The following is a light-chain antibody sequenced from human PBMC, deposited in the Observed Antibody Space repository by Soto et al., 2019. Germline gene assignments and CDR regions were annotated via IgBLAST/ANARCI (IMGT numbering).Light chain of an antibody. CDR3: SSYAGSNTV. CDR1: NSDVGGYNY. CDR2: EVS. Sequence: QSVLTQPPSASGSPGQSVTISSTGTNSDVGGYNYVSWYQQHPGKAPKLMIYEVSNRPSGVPDRFSGSKSGNTASLTVSGLQAEDEADYYCSSYAGSNTVFGGGTKLTVL. V-gene: IGLV2-8*01. J-gene: IGLJ3*02.